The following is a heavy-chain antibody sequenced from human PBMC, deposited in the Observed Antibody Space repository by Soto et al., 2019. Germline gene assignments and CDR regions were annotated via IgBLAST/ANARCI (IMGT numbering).Heavy chain of an antibody. V-gene: IGHV4-61*01. CDR3: ARTTGSRSLDV. D-gene: IGHD3-9*01. CDR2: IYSSGST. J-gene: IGHJ3*01. Sequence: QVQLQESGPGLVKPSETLSLTATVAGASISNTCFYWSWIRQPPGKGLEWIGYIYSSGSTTYNSSLMSRVTISLGTSTNQVSLNLTSVTAADTAMYYCARTTGSRSLDVWGHGTMVSVSS. CDR1: GASISNTCFY.